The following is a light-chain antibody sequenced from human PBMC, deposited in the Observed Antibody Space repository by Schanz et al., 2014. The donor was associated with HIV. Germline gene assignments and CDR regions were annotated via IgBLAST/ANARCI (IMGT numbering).Light chain of an antibody. CDR1: SGDVGSYNY. J-gene: IGLJ1*01. V-gene: IGLV2-14*03. Sequence: QSALTQHASVSGSPGQSISISCTGTSGDVGSYNYVSWYQQHPGQAPKLMIYDVSNRPSGLSYRFSGSKSGNTASLAISDLQAADEADYYCSSFSTSDTPIFGTGTKLTVL. CDR3: SSFSTSDTPI. CDR2: DVS.